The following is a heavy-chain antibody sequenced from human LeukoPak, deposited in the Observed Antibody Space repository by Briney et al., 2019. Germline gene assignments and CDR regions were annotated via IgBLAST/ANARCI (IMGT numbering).Heavy chain of an antibody. D-gene: IGHD4-11*01. CDR1: GFTVSSSY. CDR2: IFSGGAT. Sequence: GGSLRLSCAASGFTVSSSYMSWVRQAPGKGLEWVSVIFSGGATYYADSVKGRFTVSRDSSKNTLYLHMNSLRAEDTAVYYCAREGLTTLIEYYYYYMDVWGSGTTVTVSS. J-gene: IGHJ6*03. CDR3: AREGLTTLIEYYYYYMDV. V-gene: IGHV3-53*01.